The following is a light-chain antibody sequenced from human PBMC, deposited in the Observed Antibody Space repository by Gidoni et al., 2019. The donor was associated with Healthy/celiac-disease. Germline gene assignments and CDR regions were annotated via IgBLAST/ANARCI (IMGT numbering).Light chain of an antibody. Sequence: EIVMTQSPATLSVSPGERATLSCRASQRVSSTVAWYQQKPGQAPRLLIYGASTRATGIPARFSGSGSGTEFTLTIRSLQSEDFAVYYCQQYNNWPRTFGQGTKVEIK. CDR1: QRVSST. CDR2: GAS. J-gene: IGKJ1*01. V-gene: IGKV3-15*01. CDR3: QQYNNWPRT.